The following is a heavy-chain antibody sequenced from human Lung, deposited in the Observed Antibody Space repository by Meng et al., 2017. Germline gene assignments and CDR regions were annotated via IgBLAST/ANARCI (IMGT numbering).Heavy chain of an antibody. CDR2: INHSGST. CDR3: ARGPTTMAHDFDY. D-gene: IGHD4-11*01. V-gene: IGHV4-34*01. J-gene: IGHJ4*02. Sequence: QWQLHRGGGGLLKPSDTRSLTCVSFGGSFSDYYWSWIRQPPGKGLEWIGEINHSGSTNYNPSLESRATISVDTSQNTLSLKLSSVTAADSAVYYCARGPTTMAHDFDYWGQGTLVTVSS. CDR1: GGSFSDYY.